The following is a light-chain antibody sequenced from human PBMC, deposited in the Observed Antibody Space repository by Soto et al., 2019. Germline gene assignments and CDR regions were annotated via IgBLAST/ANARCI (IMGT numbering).Light chain of an antibody. CDR3: QQYSSWPPWT. CDR1: RRVISN. J-gene: IGKJ1*01. CDR2: GAS. Sequence: CPATLHVSRGEIASLSCRESRRVISNLARYHQKTGQAPRLLIYGASARATGIPARFSGSGSGTEFTLTISSLESEDSAVYYCQQYSSWPPWTFGQGTKVDIK. V-gene: IGKV3-15*01.